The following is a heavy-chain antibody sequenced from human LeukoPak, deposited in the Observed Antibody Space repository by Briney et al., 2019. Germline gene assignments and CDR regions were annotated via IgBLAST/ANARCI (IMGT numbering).Heavy chain of an antibody. CDR2: IRDSGEA. Sequence: GGSLRLSCAVSGFRVSDYYVSWVRQAPGKGLEWVGLIRDSGEAFYADFARGRFAISRDESENTLYLQMNSLRVEDTADFCARDRAANQDWVEFDPWGQGTPVIVSS. J-gene: IGHJ5*02. D-gene: IGHD3/OR15-3a*01. CDR3: ARDRAANQDWVEFDP. V-gene: IGHV3-66*03. CDR1: GFRVSDYY.